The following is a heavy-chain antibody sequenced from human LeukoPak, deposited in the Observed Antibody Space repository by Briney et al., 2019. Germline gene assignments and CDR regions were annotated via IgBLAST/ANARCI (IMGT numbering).Heavy chain of an antibody. D-gene: IGHD2-15*01. Sequence: SETLSLTCTVSGGSTSTYYWRWIRQPPGKGLEWIGYVYSTGSTDYNPSLKSRVAISVDTSKNQFSLKLNSVTAADTAMYYCARGDCSGGSCYEGRYYFDYWGQGTLVTVSS. J-gene: IGHJ4*02. CDR3: ARGDCSGGSCYEGRYYFDY. V-gene: IGHV4-59*01. CDR2: VYSTGST. CDR1: GGSTSTYY.